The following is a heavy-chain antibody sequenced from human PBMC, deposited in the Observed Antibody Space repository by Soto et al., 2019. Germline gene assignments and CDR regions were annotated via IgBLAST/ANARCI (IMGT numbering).Heavy chain of an antibody. D-gene: IGHD3-3*01. CDR3: ARHDTIFGVVPSSGWFDP. V-gene: IGHV4-39*01. CDR1: GGSISSSSYY. CDR2: IYYSGST. J-gene: IGHJ5*02. Sequence: QLQLQESGPGLVKPSETLSLTCTVSGGSISSSSYYWGWIRQPPGKGLEWIGSIYYSGSTYYNPSLKSRVTISVDTSKNQFSLKLSSVTAADTAVYYCARHDTIFGVVPSSGWFDPWGQGTLVTVSS.